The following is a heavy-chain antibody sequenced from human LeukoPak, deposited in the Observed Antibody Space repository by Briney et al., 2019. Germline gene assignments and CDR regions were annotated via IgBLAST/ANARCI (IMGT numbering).Heavy chain of an antibody. CDR2: INHSGST. Sequence: SETLSLTCAVYGGSFSGYYWSWIRQPPGKGLEWIGEINHSGSTNYNPSLKSRVTISVDTSKNQFSLKLSSVTAADTAVYYCARGRGYDFWSGYLDGGYYYYGMDVWGQGTTVTVSS. V-gene: IGHV4-34*01. J-gene: IGHJ6*02. CDR3: ARGRGYDFWSGYLDGGYYYYGMDV. D-gene: IGHD3-3*01. CDR1: GGSFSGYY.